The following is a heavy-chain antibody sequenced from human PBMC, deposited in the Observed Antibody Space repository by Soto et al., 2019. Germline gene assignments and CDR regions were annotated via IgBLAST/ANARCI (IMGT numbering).Heavy chain of an antibody. V-gene: IGHV1-69*02. CDR1: GGTFSTYT. Sequence: QVQLVQSGAEVKKPGSSVKVSCKASGGTFSTYTIIWVRQAPGQGLEWMGRILPMLDITNIAQRFQGRVTITADKSTSTAYLALSSLRTDDTPVSYCPLGRSSAETFEIWGRRTMVTVSS. CDR3: PLGRSSAETFEI. D-gene: IGHD6-6*01. J-gene: IGHJ3*02. CDR2: ILPMLDIT.